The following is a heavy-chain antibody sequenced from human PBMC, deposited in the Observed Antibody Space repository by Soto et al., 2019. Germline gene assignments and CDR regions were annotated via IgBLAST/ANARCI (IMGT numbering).Heavy chain of an antibody. V-gene: IGHV3-43*01. D-gene: IGHD3-16*01. CDR1: GFTFDDYT. CDR3: AKDISRPGGGDYYYGMDV. J-gene: IGHJ6*02. Sequence: GGSLRLSCAASGFTFDDYTMHWVRQAPGKGLEWVSLISWDGGSTYYADSVKGRFTISRDNSKNSLYLQMNSLRTEDTALYYCAKDISRPGGGDYYYGMDVWGQGTTVTVSS. CDR2: ISWDGGST.